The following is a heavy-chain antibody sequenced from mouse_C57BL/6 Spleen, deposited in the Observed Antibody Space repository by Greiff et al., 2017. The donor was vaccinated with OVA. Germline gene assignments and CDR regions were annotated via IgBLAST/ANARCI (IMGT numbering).Heavy chain of an antibody. V-gene: IGHV2-2*01. CDR1: GFSLTSYG. D-gene: IGHD2-1*01. J-gene: IGHJ4*01. CDR3: ARKVRGNYVDYAMDY. Sequence: VKLVESGPGLVQPSQSLSITCTVSGFSLTSYGVHWVRQSPGKGLEWLGVIWSGGSTDYNAAFISRLSISKDNSKSQVFFKMNSLQADDTAIYYCARKVRGNYVDYAMDYWGQGTSVTVSS. CDR2: IWSGGST.